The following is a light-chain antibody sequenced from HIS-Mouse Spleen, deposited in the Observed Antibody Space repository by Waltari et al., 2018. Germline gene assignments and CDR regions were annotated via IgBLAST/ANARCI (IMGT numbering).Light chain of an antibody. V-gene: IGKV1-9*01. CDR2: AAS. J-gene: IGKJ3*01. CDR3: QQHYSYPLT. Sequence: DIQLTQSPSFLSASAGDRVTITCRGSQGISSYLAWYQQKPGKAPKLLIYAASTLQSGVPSRFSGSGSGTEFTLTISSLQSEDFATYYCQQHYSYPLTFGPGTKVEIK. CDR1: QGISSY.